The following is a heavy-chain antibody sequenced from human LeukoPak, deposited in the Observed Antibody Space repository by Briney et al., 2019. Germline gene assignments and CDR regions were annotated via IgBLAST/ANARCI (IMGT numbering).Heavy chain of an antibody. Sequence: GESLKISCQGSGYSFTNYWIDGVRQLPGKGLEWMGIIYPGDSDTRYSPSFQGQVTISADKSISTAYLQWSSLKASDTAVYYCARRGHCSGDSCSNSDYWGRGTLVTVSS. D-gene: IGHD2-15*01. J-gene: IGHJ4*02. CDR3: ARRGHCSGDSCSNSDY. CDR1: GYSFTNYW. CDR2: IYPGDSDT. V-gene: IGHV5-51*01.